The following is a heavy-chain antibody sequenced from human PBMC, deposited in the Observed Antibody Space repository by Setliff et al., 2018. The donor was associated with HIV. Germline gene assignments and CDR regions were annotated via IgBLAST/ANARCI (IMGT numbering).Heavy chain of an antibody. V-gene: IGHV3-30*02. CDR3: ARDSRPRSGFWVSDYYYYMDV. CDR1: GFTFSTYG. D-gene: IGHD3-3*01. Sequence: GGSLRLSCAASGFTFSTYGMHWVRQAPGKGLEWVAFIRYDGSNKYHADSVKGRFTISRDNAKNSLYLQTNSLRAEDTAVYYCARDSRPRSGFWVSDYYYYMDVWGKGTTVTVSS. CDR2: IRYDGSNK. J-gene: IGHJ6*03.